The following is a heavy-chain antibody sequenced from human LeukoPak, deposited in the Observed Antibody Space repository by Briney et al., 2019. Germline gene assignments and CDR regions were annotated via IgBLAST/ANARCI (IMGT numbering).Heavy chain of an antibody. D-gene: IGHD6-13*01. CDR2: MNPNSGNT. V-gene: IGHV1-8*03. J-gene: IGHJ4*02. CDR3: ARGIAAAGTIGDFDY. CDR1: GYTFTTYD. Sequence: ASVKVSCKASGYTFTTYDITWVRQATGQGLEWMGWMNPNSGNTAYAQKFQGRVTITRNTSISTAYMELSSLRSEDTAVYYCARGIAAAGTIGDFDYWGQGTLVTVSS.